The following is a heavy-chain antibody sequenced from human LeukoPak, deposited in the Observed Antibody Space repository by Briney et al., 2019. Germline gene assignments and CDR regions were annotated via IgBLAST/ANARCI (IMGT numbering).Heavy chain of an antibody. CDR1: GYTFTGYY. J-gene: IGHJ4*02. V-gene: IGHV1-2*06. D-gene: IGHD6-19*01. CDR3: ARDLGGWYPGDY. CDR2: INPKSGGT. Sequence: ASVKVSCKASGYTFTGYYMQWVRQAPGEGREGMGRINPKSGGTNYVQKFQGRVTMTSDPSISTAYMELSRLRSDDTAVYYCARDLGGWYPGDYWAQGTLVTVSS.